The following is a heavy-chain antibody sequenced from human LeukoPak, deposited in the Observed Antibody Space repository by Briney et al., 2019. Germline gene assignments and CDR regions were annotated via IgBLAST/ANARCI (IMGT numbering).Heavy chain of an antibody. D-gene: IGHD2/OR15-2a*01. J-gene: IGHJ4*02. Sequence: SETLSLTCTVSGVSITSGGSDWGWIRHHPGKGREWIDYIYYSESTYYNPSLKSRVTISVDTSKNQFSLKLSSVTAADTAVYYCARKLIAFDYWGQGTLVTVSS. CDR3: ARKLIAFDY. CDR1: GVSITSGGSD. V-gene: IGHV4-31*03. CDR2: IYYSEST.